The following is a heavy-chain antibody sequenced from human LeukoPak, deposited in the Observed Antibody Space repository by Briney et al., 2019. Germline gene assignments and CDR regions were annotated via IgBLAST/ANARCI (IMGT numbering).Heavy chain of an antibody. Sequence: GGSLTLSCAASGFTFSDFNMNWVRQAPGKGLEWIAYISSSGTTTLYADSVEGRFTISRDNAENSLSLQMNGLRPDDTAFYFCAKKGYSHNWFSYWGQGTLVTVSS. CDR2: ISSSGTTT. CDR1: GFTFSDFN. D-gene: IGHD1-1*01. V-gene: IGHV3-48*04. CDR3: AKKGYSHNWFSY. J-gene: IGHJ4*02.